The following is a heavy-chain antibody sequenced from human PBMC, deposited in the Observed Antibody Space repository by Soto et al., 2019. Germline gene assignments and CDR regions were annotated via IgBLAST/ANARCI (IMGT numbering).Heavy chain of an antibody. V-gene: IGHV1-3*01. CDR1: GYTFTSYA. J-gene: IGHJ4*02. CDR3: ARDGVYFLLELHYFDF. D-gene: IGHD1-7*01. CDR2: INAGNGNT. Sequence: QVQLVQSGAEVKKPGASVKVSCKASGYTFTSYAMHWVRKARGQRLEWMGWINAGNGNTKYSQKFQGRVTITRDTSASTAYMELSSLRSEDTAVYECARDGVYFLLELHYFDFWGQGTLVTVSS.